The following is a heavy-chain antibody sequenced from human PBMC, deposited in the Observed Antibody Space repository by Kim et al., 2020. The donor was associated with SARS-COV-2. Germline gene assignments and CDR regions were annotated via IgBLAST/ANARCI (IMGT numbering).Heavy chain of an antibody. V-gene: IGHV3-30*07. Sequence: DSVKGRFTISRDKAKNPLYLKMNSLRAEDTAVYYCARGGVVPAASNFDPWGQGTLVTVSS. J-gene: IGHJ5*02. D-gene: IGHD2-2*01. CDR3: ARGGVVPAASNFDP.